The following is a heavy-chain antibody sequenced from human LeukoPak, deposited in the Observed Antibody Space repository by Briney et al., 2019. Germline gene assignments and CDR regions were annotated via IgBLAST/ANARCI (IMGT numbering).Heavy chain of an antibody. CDR2: ISAYNGNT. Sequence: ASVKVSCKASGYTFTGYYMHWVRQAPGQGLEWMGWISAYNGNTNYAQKLQGRVTMTTDTSTSTAYMELRSLRSDDTAVYYCASQSPTDYGSGSGYYFDYWGQGTLVTVSS. V-gene: IGHV1-18*04. J-gene: IGHJ4*02. D-gene: IGHD3-10*01. CDR3: ASQSPTDYGSGSGYYFDY. CDR1: GYTFTGYY.